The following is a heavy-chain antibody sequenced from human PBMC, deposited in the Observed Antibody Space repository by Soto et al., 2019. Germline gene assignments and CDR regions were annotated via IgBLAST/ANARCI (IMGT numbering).Heavy chain of an antibody. Sequence: GASVKVSCKASGYIFTIYGISWVRQAPGQGLEWMGWISAYNGNTNYAQKLQGRVTMTTDTSTSTAHMELRSLRSDDTAVYYCVRDQGGYGSGTYYERDFQHWGQGTLVTVSS. V-gene: IGHV1-18*01. CDR1: GYIFTIYG. CDR3: VRDQGGYGSGTYYERDFQH. D-gene: IGHD3-10*01. J-gene: IGHJ1*01. CDR2: ISAYNGNT.